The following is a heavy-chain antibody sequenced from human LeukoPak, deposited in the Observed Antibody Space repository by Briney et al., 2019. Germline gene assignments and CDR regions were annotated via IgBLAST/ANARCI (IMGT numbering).Heavy chain of an antibody. CDR1: GFTFSSYA. Sequence: GGSLRLSCAASGFTFSSYAMHWVRQAPGKGLEWVAVISYDGSNKYYADSAKGRFTISRDNSKNTLYLQMNSLRAEDTAVYYCARDLWDGSGSRYYYYGMDVWGKGTTVTVSS. J-gene: IGHJ6*04. V-gene: IGHV3-30*04. CDR3: ARDLWDGSGSRYYYYGMDV. CDR2: ISYDGSNK. D-gene: IGHD3-10*01.